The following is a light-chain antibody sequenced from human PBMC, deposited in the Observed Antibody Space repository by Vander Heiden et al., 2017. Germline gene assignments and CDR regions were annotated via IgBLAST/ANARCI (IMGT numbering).Light chain of an antibody. J-gene: IGLJ1*01. CDR3: GTWDSSLSAYV. Sequence: HSVLTQPPSVSAAPGQKVTISCSGGSSTIGKNYVSWYQQLPGTAPKLLIYDNKKRPSGIPDRFSASKSGTSATLGITGLQTGDEADYYCGTWDSSLSAYVFGTGTKVTAL. CDR2: DNK. V-gene: IGLV1-51*01. CDR1: SSTIGKNY.